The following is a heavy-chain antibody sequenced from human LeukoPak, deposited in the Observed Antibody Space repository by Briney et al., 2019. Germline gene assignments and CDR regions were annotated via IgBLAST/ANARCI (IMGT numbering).Heavy chain of an antibody. D-gene: IGHD5-12*01. CDR3: AREVASAAFDY. CDR2: ISTSGGST. J-gene: IGHJ4*02. V-gene: IGHV3-23*01. Sequence: PGGSLRLSCAASGFTFSSYAMSWVRQAPAKGLEWVSSISTSGGSTYYADSVKGRFTISRDNSKNTLLLQMNSLRAEDTAVYFCAREVASAAFDYWGQGTPVTVSS. CDR1: GFTFSSYA.